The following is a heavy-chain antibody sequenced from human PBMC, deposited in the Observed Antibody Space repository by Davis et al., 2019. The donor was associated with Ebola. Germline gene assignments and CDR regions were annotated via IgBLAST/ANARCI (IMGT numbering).Heavy chain of an antibody. CDR3: ATVTQDYWYFDL. CDR2: IDPYDSYT. J-gene: IGHJ2*01. Sequence: GESLKISCKGSGYTFGNFWINWVRQMPGKGLEWMGKIDPYDSYTNYSPSFQGHVTISADKSITTAYLQWSSLKASDTAMYYCATVTQDYWYFDLWGRGTLVTVSS. V-gene: IGHV5-10-1*01. D-gene: IGHD4-17*01. CDR1: GYTFGNFW.